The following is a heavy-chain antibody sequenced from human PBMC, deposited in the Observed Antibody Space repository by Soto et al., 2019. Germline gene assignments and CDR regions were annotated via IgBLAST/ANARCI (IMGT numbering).Heavy chain of an antibody. CDR3: VGEVGFQLIY. Sequence: EVQLVESGGGLVQPGGSLRLSCAASGFTFSTHSMNWVRQAPGKGLEWISYITSSSVTMYADSVKGRFTISRDNAKNSLYLLMSSLRVEDTAVYFCVGEVGFQLIYWGQGTLVTVSS. V-gene: IGHV3-48*01. CDR2: ITSSSVTM. CDR1: GFTFSTHS. J-gene: IGHJ4*02. D-gene: IGHD2-2*01.